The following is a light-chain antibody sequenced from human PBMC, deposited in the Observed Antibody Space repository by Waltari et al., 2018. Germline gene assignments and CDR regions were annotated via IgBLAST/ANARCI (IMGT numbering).Light chain of an antibody. Sequence: SALPQPASVSGSPEQSITLSCPGPSRPVGFYNFLPWYQQHPGKAPQLMIYDVYERPSGVSNRFSGSKSGNTASLTISGLQAEDEADYYCNSYTGSSSWVFGGGTKLTVL. CDR3: NSYTGSSSWV. CDR2: DVY. CDR1: SRPVGFYNF. J-gene: IGLJ3*02. V-gene: IGLV2-14*03.